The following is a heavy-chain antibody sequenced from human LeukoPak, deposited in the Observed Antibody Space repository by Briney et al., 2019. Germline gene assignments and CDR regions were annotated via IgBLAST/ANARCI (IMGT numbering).Heavy chain of an antibody. J-gene: IGHJ3*02. V-gene: IGHV3-7*03. Sequence: GGSLRLSCAASGFTFSSYWMSWVRQAPGKGLDWVANIKQDGSEKFYVDSVKGRFTISRDNSKNTLYLQMNSLRAEDTAVYYCAKDSRVTRSYSSSWPDAFDIWGQGTMVTVSS. CDR1: GFTFSSYW. D-gene: IGHD6-13*01. CDR2: IKQDGSEK. CDR3: AKDSRVTRSYSSSWPDAFDI.